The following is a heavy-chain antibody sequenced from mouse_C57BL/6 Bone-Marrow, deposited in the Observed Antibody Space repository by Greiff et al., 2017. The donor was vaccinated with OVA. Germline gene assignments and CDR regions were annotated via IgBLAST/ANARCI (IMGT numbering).Heavy chain of an antibody. Sequence: QVQLQQSGAELARPGASVKLSCKASGYTFTSYGISWVKQRTGQGLEWIGEIYPRSGNTYYNEKFKGKATLTADKSSSTAYMELRSLTSEDSAVYFCACGRAWFAYWGQGTLVTVSA. CDR2: IYPRSGNT. CDR3: ACGRAWFAY. CDR1: GYTFTSYG. V-gene: IGHV1-81*01. J-gene: IGHJ3*01.